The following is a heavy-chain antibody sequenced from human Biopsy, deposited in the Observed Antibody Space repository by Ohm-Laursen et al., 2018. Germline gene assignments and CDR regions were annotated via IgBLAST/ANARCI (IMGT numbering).Heavy chain of an antibody. J-gene: IGHJ6*02. Sequence: ASVKVSCNASGYSFTKYYINWVRQAPGQGLEWVGIINPTGGTASYAEKFQGRVTLTRDTSTGTVYLELNSLIYEDTALYYCARDETGSSVFGPYYYGMDVWGQGTTVTASS. CDR1: GYSFTKYY. D-gene: IGHD3-9*01. CDR3: ARDETGSSVFGPYYYGMDV. CDR2: INPTGGTA. V-gene: IGHV1-46*01.